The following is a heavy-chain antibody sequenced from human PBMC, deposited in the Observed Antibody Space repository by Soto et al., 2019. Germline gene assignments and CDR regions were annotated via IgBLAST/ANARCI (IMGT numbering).Heavy chain of an antibody. CDR2: IYYSGST. V-gene: IGHV4-59*08. J-gene: IGHJ4*02. CDR3: ARQLRSSSSFIDY. Sequence: SETLSLTCTVSGGSISSYYWSWIRQPPGKGLEWIGYIYYSGSTNYNPSLKSRVTISVDTSKNQFSLKLSPVTAADTAVYYCARQLRSSSSFIDYWGQGTLVTVSS. CDR1: GGSISSYY. D-gene: IGHD6-6*01.